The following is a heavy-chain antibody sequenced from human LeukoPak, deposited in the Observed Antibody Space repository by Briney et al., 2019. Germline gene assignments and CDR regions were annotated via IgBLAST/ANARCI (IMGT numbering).Heavy chain of an antibody. J-gene: IGHJ4*02. CDR2: IWYDGSNK. Sequence: GGSLRLSCAASGFRFSGYGMYWVRQAPGKGLEWVAVIWYDGSNKYYADSVRGRFTISRDNSKNTVDLQMNSLRAEDTAVYYCARRGIGPHWSGPDYWGQGTLVTVSS. V-gene: IGHV3-33*01. CDR1: GFRFSGYG. CDR3: ARRGIGPHWSGPDY. D-gene: IGHD3-3*01.